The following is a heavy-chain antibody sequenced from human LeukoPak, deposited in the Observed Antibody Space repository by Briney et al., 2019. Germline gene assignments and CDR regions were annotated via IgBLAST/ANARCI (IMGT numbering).Heavy chain of an antibody. D-gene: IGHD6-13*01. J-gene: IGHJ3*02. Sequence: PSETLSLTCTVSGGSISSYYWSWIRQPAGKGLEWIGRIYTSGSTNYNPSLKSRVTMSVDTSKNQFSLKLSSVTAADTAVYYCARATLYQQLGPLDAFGIWGQGTMVTVSS. V-gene: IGHV4-4*07. CDR1: GGSISSYY. CDR3: ARATLYQQLGPLDAFGI. CDR2: IYTSGST.